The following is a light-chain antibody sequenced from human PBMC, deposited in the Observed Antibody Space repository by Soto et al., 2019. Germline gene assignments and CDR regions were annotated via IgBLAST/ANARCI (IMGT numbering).Light chain of an antibody. J-gene: IGKJ5*01. CDR3: QHYDSLPIT. V-gene: IGKV3-20*01. CDR1: QTIKRSS. Sequence: EIVMTQSPATLSVSPGEVATLSFRASQTIKRSSLAWYQQKPGQPPRLLIYGASSRATCIPDRFSGSGSGTNFTLTISGLEPEDFAVFYCQHYDSLPITFGQGTRLEIK. CDR2: GAS.